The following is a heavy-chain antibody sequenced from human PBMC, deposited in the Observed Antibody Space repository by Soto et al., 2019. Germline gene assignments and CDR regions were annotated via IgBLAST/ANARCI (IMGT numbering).Heavy chain of an antibody. CDR1: GFSFSAYS. J-gene: IGHJ6*02. CDR2: ITGSGAYI. Sequence: EVQLVESGGGLVKPGGSLRLSCEVFGFSFSAYSVNWVRQAPGKGLEWVSTITGSGAYIYYADSVNGRFTISKDNAKKSVYLQLNSLRAEDTAVYYCARVEGRYSSSVGMDVWGQGTTFTVSS. CDR3: ARVEGRYSSSVGMDV. D-gene: IGHD3-9*01. V-gene: IGHV3-21*01.